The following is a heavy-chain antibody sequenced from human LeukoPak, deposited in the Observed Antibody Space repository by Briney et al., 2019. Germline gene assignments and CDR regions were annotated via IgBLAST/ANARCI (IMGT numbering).Heavy chain of an antibody. V-gene: IGHV4-39*07. CDR2: IYYSGST. J-gene: IGHJ5*02. CDR3: ARDKTSLWFDP. D-gene: IGHD2-2*01. CDR1: GGSISSSSYY. Sequence: SETLSLTCTVSGGSISSSSYYWGWIRQPPGKGLEWIGSIYYSGSTYYNPSLKSRVTISVDTSKNQFSLKLSSVTAADTAVYYCARDKTSLWFDPWGQGTLVTVSS.